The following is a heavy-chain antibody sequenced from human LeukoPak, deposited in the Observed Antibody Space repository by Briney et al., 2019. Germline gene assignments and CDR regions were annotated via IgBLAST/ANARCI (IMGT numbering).Heavy chain of an antibody. CDR1: GYTFTSYY. Sequence: ASVKVSCKASGYTFTSYYMHWVRQALGQGLEWMGIINPSGGSTSYAQKFQGRVTMTRDMSTSTVYMELSSLRSEDTAVYYCARDPNYYDNSGYHTGGYFDYWGQGTLVTVSS. J-gene: IGHJ4*02. CDR3: ARDPNYYDNSGYHTGGYFDY. CDR2: INPSGGST. V-gene: IGHV1-46*01. D-gene: IGHD3-22*01.